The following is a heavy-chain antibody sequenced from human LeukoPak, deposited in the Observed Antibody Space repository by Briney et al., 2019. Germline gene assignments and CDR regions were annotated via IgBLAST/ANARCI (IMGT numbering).Heavy chain of an antibody. J-gene: IGHJ3*02. CDR2: ISAYNGNT. Sequence: ASVKVSCKASSYTFTSYGISWVRQAPGQGLEWMGWISAYNGNTNYAQKLQGRVTMTTDTSTSTAYMELRSLRSDDTAVYYCARSSGGYQLHNAFDIWGQGTMVTVSS. V-gene: IGHV1-18*01. D-gene: IGHD2-2*01. CDR3: ARSSGGYQLHNAFDI. CDR1: SYTFTSYG.